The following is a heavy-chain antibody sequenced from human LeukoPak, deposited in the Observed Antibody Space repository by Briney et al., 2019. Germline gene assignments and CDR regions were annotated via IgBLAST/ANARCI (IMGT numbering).Heavy chain of an antibody. CDR1: GFMFSTFG. Sequence: GRSLRLSCAASGFMFSTFGMHRVRQAPGKGLEWVAVIWSDGINRFYADSVKGRFTFSRDNSKNTLSLEMNSLRAEDTAVYYCVKERGPFDAFDIWGKGTMVTVSS. V-gene: IGHV3-33*06. J-gene: IGHJ3*02. CDR2: IWSDGINR. CDR3: VKERGPFDAFDI.